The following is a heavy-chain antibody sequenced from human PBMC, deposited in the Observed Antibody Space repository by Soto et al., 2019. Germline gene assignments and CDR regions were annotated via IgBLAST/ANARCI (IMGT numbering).Heavy chain of an antibody. J-gene: IGHJ6*02. D-gene: IGHD2-2*01. CDR3: ARSQGSSPSLDIYYYYYSGMDV. CDR2: IIPISDTT. CDR1: GGTFSSYA. Sequence: GASVKVSCKASGGTFSSYAISWVRQAPGQGLEWMGGIIPISDTTNYAQKFQGRVTITADESTSTAYMELSSLRSEDTAVYYCARSQGSSPSLDIYYYYYSGMDVWGQGTTVTVSS. V-gene: IGHV1-69*13.